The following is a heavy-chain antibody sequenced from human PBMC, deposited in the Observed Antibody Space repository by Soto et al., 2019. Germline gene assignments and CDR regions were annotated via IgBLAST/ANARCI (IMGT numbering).Heavy chain of an antibody. CDR1: GGSISSGGYS. CDR3: ASGDPLHWYFDP. Sequence: QLQLQESGSGLVKPSQTLSLTCAVSGGSISSGGYSWSWIRQPPGKGLEWIGYIYHSGSTYYNPSLKSRVTMSVDRSKNQFFLKQSSVSAADTAVYYCASGDPLHWYFDPWGRGTLVTVSS. V-gene: IGHV4-30-2*01. CDR2: IYHSGST. D-gene: IGHD7-27*01. J-gene: IGHJ2*01.